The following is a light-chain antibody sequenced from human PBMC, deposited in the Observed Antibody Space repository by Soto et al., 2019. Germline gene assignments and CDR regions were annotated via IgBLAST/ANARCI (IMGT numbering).Light chain of an antibody. Sequence: NFMLTQPHSVSESPGKTVTISCTRSSGSIASNNVQWYQQRPGSSPTTVIYEDYQRPSGVPDRFSGSIDSSSNSASLTISGLKTEDEADYYCQSYDASNWVFGGGTKLTVL. CDR2: EDY. CDR1: SGSIASNN. V-gene: IGLV6-57*01. CDR3: QSYDASNWV. J-gene: IGLJ3*02.